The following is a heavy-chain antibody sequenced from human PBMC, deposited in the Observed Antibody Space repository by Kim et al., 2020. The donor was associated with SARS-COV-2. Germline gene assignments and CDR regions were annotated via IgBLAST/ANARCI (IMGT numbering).Heavy chain of an antibody. CDR1: GGTFSSYA. V-gene: IGHV1-69*13. Sequence: SVKVSCKASGGTFSSYAISWVRQAPGQGLEWMGGIIPIFGTANYAQKFQGRVTITADESTSTAYMELSSLRSEDTAVYYCAREPPPSTSSNYARFDPWGQGTLVTVSS. CDR3: AREPPPSTSSNYARFDP. CDR2: IIPIFGTA. J-gene: IGHJ5*02. D-gene: IGHD4-4*01.